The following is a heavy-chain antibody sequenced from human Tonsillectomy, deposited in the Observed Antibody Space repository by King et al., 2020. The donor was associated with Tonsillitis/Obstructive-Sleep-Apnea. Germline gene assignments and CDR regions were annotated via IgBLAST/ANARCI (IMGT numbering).Heavy chain of an antibody. Sequence: VQLVESGGGLVQPGGSLRLSCAASGFTFSSYWIHWVRQAPGKGLVWVSRVNSDGSSTSYADSVKGRFTISRDNAKNTLYLQMNSLRAEDTAVYYCARKGSGWYVGAFDIWGQGTMVTVSS. CDR1: GFTFSSYW. D-gene: IGHD6-13*01. V-gene: IGHV3-74*01. CDR3: ARKGSGWYVGAFDI. J-gene: IGHJ3*02. CDR2: VNSDGSST.